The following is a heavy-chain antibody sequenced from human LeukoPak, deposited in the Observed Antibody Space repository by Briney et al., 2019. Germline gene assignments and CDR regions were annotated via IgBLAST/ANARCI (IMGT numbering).Heavy chain of an antibody. J-gene: IGHJ5*02. CDR1: GGSLSSSSYY. Sequence: SETLSLTCTVSGGSLSSSSYYWGWIRQPPGKGLGWFGGIYYSGRTYYNPSLKSRVTLSVDTSKNQCCLSLSSVSAADTAVYYCARGTVGYCSGGSCQGWFYPWGQGTLVTVSS. D-gene: IGHD2-15*01. CDR2: IYYSGRT. CDR3: ARGTVGYCSGGSCQGWFYP. V-gene: IGHV4-39*07.